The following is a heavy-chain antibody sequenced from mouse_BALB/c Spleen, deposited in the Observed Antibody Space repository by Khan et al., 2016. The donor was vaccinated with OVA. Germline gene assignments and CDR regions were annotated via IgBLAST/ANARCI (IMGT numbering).Heavy chain of an antibody. CDR3: ARNSYMYDFTY. Sequence: QVQLKQSGPGLVLPSQSLSITCTVSAFSLTTYGIHWVRQSPGKGLEWLGVIWSDGTTDFNAAFISRMSISKDNSKSQVFFKVNSLQPDCTAMYYCARNSYMYDFTYWGQGTLVTVSA. D-gene: IGHD2-14*01. J-gene: IGHJ3*01. V-gene: IGHV2-2*01. CDR2: IWSDGTT. CDR1: AFSLTTYG.